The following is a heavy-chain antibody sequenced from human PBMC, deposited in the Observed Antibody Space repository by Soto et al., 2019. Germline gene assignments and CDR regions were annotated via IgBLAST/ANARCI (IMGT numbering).Heavy chain of an antibody. Sequence: EVQLLESGGGLVQPGGSLRLSCAASGFTFSSYAMSWVRQAPGKGLEWVSAISGSGGSTYYADSVKGRFTISRDNSKNTLYLQMNSLRAEDTAVYYCAKDLMEPGTTVTTGDYAGQGTLVTVSS. CDR3: AKDLMEPGTTVTTGDY. J-gene: IGHJ4*02. CDR1: GFTFSSYA. CDR2: ISGSGGST. D-gene: IGHD4-17*01. V-gene: IGHV3-23*01.